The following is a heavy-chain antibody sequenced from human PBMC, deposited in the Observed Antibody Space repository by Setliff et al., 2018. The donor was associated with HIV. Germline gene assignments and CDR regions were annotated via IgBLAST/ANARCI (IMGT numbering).Heavy chain of an antibody. V-gene: IGHV1-18*01. J-gene: IGHJ4*02. CDR3: ARDPRYSSVWFRNGGVDY. CDR1: GYMFSSYG. CDR2: VSNKGDT. Sequence: ASVKVSCRTSGYMFSSYGISWVRQAPGQGLEWMGWVSNKGDTNYVQKLQDRLTITTDTSTSTAYLELRDLRSEDTAVYYCARDPRYSSVWFRNGGVDYWGQGTLVTVSS. D-gene: IGHD6-19*01.